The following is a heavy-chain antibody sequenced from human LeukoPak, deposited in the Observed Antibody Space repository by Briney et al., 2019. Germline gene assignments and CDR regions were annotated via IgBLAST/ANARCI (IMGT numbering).Heavy chain of an antibody. Sequence: PGGSLRLSCAASGFTFSSYDMSWVRQAPGKGLEWVSAISGSGGSTYYADSVKGRFTISRDNSKNTLYLQMNSLRAEDTAVYYCAKDKSSSWYEGEFDPWGQGTLVTVSS. V-gene: IGHV3-23*01. J-gene: IGHJ5*02. CDR2: ISGSGGST. D-gene: IGHD6-13*01. CDR1: GFTFSSYD. CDR3: AKDKSSSWYEGEFDP.